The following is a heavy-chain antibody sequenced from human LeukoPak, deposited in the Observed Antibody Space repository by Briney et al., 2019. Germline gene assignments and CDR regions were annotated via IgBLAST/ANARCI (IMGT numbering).Heavy chain of an antibody. V-gene: IGHV4-34*01. J-gene: IGHJ4*02. D-gene: IGHD5-12*01. Sequence: SETLSLTCAVNGGSFSGYFWSWIRQPPGKGLEWIGEINHSGSTYYNASLKSRITISVDTSKRQFSLRMNSVTAADTAVYYCVSGYSGNVEGYWGQGTLVTVSS. CDR3: VSGYSGNVEGY. CDR2: INHSGST. CDR1: GGSFSGYF.